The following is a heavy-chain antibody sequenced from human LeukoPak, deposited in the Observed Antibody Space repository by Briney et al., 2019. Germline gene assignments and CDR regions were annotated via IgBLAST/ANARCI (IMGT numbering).Heavy chain of an antibody. CDR1: GFTFGNCA. Sequence: PGGSLRPSCAASGFTFGNCATSWVRQAPGKGLEWGSSILVSGASTSYADSVMGRFTMTRDTSKNTLYLQVNSLRAEDTAIYYCAKYCYDSSGSQAFFDYWGQGTLVTVSS. J-gene: IGHJ4*02. D-gene: IGHD3-22*01. CDR2: ILVSGAST. CDR3: AKYCYDSSGSQAFFDY. V-gene: IGHV3-23*01.